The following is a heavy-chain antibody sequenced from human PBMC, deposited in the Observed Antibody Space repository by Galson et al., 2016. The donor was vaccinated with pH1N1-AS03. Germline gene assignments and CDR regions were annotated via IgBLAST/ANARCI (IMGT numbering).Heavy chain of an antibody. CDR2: IYSGSTT. Sequence: SLRLSCAASGFTVSSKYMSWVRQAPGKGLEWVSVIYSGSTTCYADSVKGRFTISRDNSKNTLYLQMYSLRAEDTAVYYCARHPRVNWNYGEPFDYWGQGTLVTVSS. CDR3: ARHPRVNWNYGEPFDY. CDR1: GFTVSSKY. J-gene: IGHJ4*02. V-gene: IGHV3-66*04. D-gene: IGHD1-7*01.